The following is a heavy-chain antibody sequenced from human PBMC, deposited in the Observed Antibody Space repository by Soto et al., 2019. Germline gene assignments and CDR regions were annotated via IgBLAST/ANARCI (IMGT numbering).Heavy chain of an antibody. CDR1: GGTFSSYA. D-gene: IGHD6-13*01. V-gene: IGHV1-69*13. CDR3: ARVNIAAAPSYYNWFDP. Sequence: SVKVSCKASGGTFSSYAISWVRQAPGQGLEWMGGIIPIFGTANYAQKFQGRVTITADESTSTAYMELSSLRSEDTAVYHCARVNIAAAPSYYNWFDPWGQGTLVTVSS. CDR2: IIPIFGTA. J-gene: IGHJ5*02.